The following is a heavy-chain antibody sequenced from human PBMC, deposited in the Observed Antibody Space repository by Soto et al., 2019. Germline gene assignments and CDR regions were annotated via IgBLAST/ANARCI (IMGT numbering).Heavy chain of an antibody. D-gene: IGHD6-13*01. CDR2: VNHSGSN. CDR3: ARGGKQQLVRSQYFDL. V-gene: IGHV4-34*01. Sequence: QVQLQQWGAGLLKPSETLSLTGAVYGGSFSGYYWSWSRQPPGKGVACIGEVNHSGSNQYKPSLKSRVTISEDTSKNQFTLKLSSVIAAATAVYFCARGGKQQLVRSQYFDLWGLVTLVTLS. CDR1: GGSFSGYY. J-gene: IGHJ2*01.